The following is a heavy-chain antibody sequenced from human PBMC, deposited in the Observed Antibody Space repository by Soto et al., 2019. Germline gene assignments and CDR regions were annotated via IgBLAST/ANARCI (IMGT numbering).Heavy chain of an antibody. CDR1: GFTFSSYG. CDR2: IWYDGSNK. CDR3: ARAQYYDFWSGYSPYPYYYYYVMDV. D-gene: IGHD3-3*01. V-gene: IGHV3-33*01. Sequence: GGSLRLSCAASGFTFSSYGMHWVRQAPGKGLEWVAVIWYDGSNKYYADSVKGRFTISRDNSKNTLYLQMNSLRAEDTAVYYCARAQYYDFWSGYSPYPYYYYYVMDVWAQGTTVTV. J-gene: IGHJ6*02.